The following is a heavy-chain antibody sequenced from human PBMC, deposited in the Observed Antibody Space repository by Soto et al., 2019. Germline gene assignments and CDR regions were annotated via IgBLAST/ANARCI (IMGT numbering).Heavy chain of an antibody. V-gene: IGHV4-30-4*01. CDR1: GCSISSGDYY. CDR3: ARGPNYYDSSGSPQEYYFDY. J-gene: IGHJ4*02. Sequence: SETLSLTCTVSGCSISSGDYYWSWLRQPPGKGLEWIGYIYYSGSTYYNPSLKSRVTISVDTSKNQFSLKLSSVTAADTAVYYCARGPNYYDSSGSPQEYYFDYWGQGTLVTVSS. D-gene: IGHD3-22*01. CDR2: IYYSGST.